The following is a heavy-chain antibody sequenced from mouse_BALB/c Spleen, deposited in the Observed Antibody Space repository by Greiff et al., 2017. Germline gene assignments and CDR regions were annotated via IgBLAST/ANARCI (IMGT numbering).Heavy chain of an antibody. CDR2: ISYDGSN. CDR1: GYSITSGYY. D-gene: IGHD4-1*01. Sequence: EVKLMESGPGLVKPSQSLSLTCSVTGYSITSGYYWNWIRQFPGNKLEWMGYISYDGSNNYNPSLKNRISITRDTTKNQFFLKLNSVTTEATATYYCARNWDVRYFEYWGQGTTLTVSS. CDR3: ARNWDVRYFEY. V-gene: IGHV3-6*02. J-gene: IGHJ2*01.